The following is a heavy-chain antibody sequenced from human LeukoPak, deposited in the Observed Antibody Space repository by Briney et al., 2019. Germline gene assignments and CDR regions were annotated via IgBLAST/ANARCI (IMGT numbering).Heavy chain of an antibody. CDR1: GVSMSIYY. Sequence: PSETLSLTCTASGVSMSIYYWSLIRQPPGKRLEWIAFISYIGSSNYNPSLTSRATISVDSSKNQFSLKLNSVTAADTAVYYCVGWQVAGAFEIWGQGTMVTVSS. CDR3: VGWQVAGAFEI. V-gene: IGHV4-59*01. D-gene: IGHD6-19*01. CDR2: ISYIGSS. J-gene: IGHJ3*02.